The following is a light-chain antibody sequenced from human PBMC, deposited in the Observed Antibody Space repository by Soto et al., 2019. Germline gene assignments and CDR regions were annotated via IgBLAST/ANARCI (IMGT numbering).Light chain of an antibody. V-gene: IGLV2-11*01. CDR2: DVT. J-gene: IGLJ3*02. CDR1: DSDVGTYNY. Sequence: QSALTQPRSVSGSPGQSVTISCTGTDSDVGTYNYVSWYQQHPGKAPKLMIYDVTKRPSGVPDRFSGSKSGNTASLTISGLQAEDEAHYYCQSYDNSLSGSWVFGGGTKLTVL. CDR3: QSYDNSLSGSWV.